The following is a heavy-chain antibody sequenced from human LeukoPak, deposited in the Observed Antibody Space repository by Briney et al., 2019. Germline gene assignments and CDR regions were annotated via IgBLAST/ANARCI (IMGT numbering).Heavy chain of an antibody. Sequence: GGSLTLSCAASGFTLSSYAMSWVRQAPGTGLEGVSANRCKCGNTHHADPEKGRYTISRDNQKNTLYLPKNSERAEHTAVYYCAKMGAYSYGPFDYWGQGTMVTVSS. V-gene: IGHV3-23*01. D-gene: IGHD5-18*01. CDR1: GFTLSSYA. J-gene: IGHJ4*02. CDR2: NRCKCGNT. CDR3: AKMGAYSYGPFDY.